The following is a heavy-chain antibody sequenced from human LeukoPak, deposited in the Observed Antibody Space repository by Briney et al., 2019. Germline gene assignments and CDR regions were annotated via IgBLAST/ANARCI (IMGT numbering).Heavy chain of an antibody. CDR1: GFTFSSYA. V-gene: IGHV3-23*01. CDR3: AKDRGYSSGWYGD. D-gene: IGHD6-19*01. J-gene: IGHJ4*02. Sequence: GGSLRLSCAASGFTFSSYAVSWVRQAPAKGLEWVSAISGSGGSTYYADSVKGRFTISRDNSKNTLYLQMNSLRAEDTAVYYCAKDRGYSSGWYGDWGQGTLVTVSS. CDR2: ISGSGGST.